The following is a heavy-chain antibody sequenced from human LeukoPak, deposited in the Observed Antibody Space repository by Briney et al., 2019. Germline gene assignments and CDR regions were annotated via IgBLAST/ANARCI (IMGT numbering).Heavy chain of an antibody. CDR2: IYYSGST. CDR3: ARGRVGATDPPHY. J-gene: IGHJ4*02. V-gene: IGHV4-59*01. D-gene: IGHD1-26*01. CDR1: GGSFSGYY. Sequence: SETLSLTCAVSGGSFSGYYWSWIRQPPGKGLEWIGYIYYSGSTNYNPSLKSRVTISVDTSKNQFSLKLSSVTAADTAVYYCARGRVGATDPPHYWGQGTLVTVSS.